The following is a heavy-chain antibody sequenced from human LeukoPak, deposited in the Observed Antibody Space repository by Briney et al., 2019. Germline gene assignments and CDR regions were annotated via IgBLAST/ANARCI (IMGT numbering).Heavy chain of an antibody. CDR1: GFTFSDYY. CDR2: ISSSSSYT. J-gene: IGHJ4*02. V-gene: IGHV3-11*06. Sequence: PGGSLRLSCAASGFTFSDYYMSWIRQAPGKGLEWVSYISSSSSYTNYADSVKGRFTISRDNAKNSLYLQMSSLRVEDTAVYYCARGPAGDPFDHWGQGTLVTVSS. CDR3: ARGPAGDPFDH. D-gene: IGHD3-16*01.